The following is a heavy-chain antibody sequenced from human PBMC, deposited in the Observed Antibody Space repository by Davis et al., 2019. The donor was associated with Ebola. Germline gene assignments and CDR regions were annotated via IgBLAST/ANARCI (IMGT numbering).Heavy chain of an antibody. CDR1: AYTFTSYG. Sequence: ASVKVSCKASAYTFTSYGITWVRQAPGQGLEWMGWISAYNGNTNYAQKLQGRVTMTTDTSTSTAYMELRSLRSDDTAVYYCARASPLAAAGTFDPWGQGTLVTVSS. D-gene: IGHD6-13*01. J-gene: IGHJ5*02. CDR3: ARASPLAAAGTFDP. CDR2: ISAYNGNT. V-gene: IGHV1-18*01.